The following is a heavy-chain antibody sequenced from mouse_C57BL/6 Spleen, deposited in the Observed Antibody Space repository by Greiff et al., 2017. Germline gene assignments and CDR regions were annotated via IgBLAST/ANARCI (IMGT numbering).Heavy chain of an antibody. J-gene: IGHJ4*01. CDR1: GYTFTSYW. CDR3: ARKGDAMDY. Sequence: QFQLQQPGAELVKPGASVKMSCKASGYTFTSYWITWGKQRPGQGLEWIGDIYPGSGSTNYNEKFKSKATLTVDTSSSTAYMQLSSLTSEDSAVYYCARKGDAMDYWGQGTSVTVSS. CDR2: IYPGSGST. V-gene: IGHV1-55*01.